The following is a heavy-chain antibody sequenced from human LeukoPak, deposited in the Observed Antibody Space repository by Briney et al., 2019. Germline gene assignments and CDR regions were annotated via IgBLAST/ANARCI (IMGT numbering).Heavy chain of an antibody. V-gene: IGHV3-66*01. J-gene: IGHJ6*02. CDR1: GFTVSNIY. CDR2: IYSGGTT. CDR3: ALTAYPGLDV. Sequence: PGGSLRLSCAASGFTVSNIYMNWVRQAPGKGLEWVSVIYSGGTTYYADSVKGRFIMSRDNSKNTLYLQMNSLRAEATAVYYCALTAYPGLDVWGQGTTVTVSS. D-gene: IGHD3-16*01.